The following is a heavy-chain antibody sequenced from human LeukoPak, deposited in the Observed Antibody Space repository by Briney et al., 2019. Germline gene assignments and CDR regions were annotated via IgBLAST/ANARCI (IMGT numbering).Heavy chain of an antibody. CDR3: AKSQYGSGSTDY. D-gene: IGHD3-10*01. CDR2: IYSGGST. Sequence: GGSLRLSCAASGFDFSIYGMNWVRQAPGKGLEWVSVIYSGGSTYYADSVKGRFTISRDNSKNTLYLQMNSLRAEDTAVYYCAKSQYGSGSTDYWGQGTLVTVSS. J-gene: IGHJ4*02. V-gene: IGHV3-23*03. CDR1: GFDFSIYG.